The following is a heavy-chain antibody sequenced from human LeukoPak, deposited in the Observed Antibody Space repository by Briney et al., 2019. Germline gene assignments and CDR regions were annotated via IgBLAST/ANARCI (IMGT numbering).Heavy chain of an antibody. J-gene: IGHJ3*02. CDR3: TRFTIFGVVDVFDI. CDR2: IRSKLYGGAT. D-gene: IGHD3-3*01. V-gene: IGHV3-49*04. Sequence: PGGSLRLSCTASGSTFGDYAMSWVRQAPGKGLEWVGFIRSKLYGGATEYAASVKGRFTISRDDSKSIACLQMNSLKTEDTAVYYCTRFTIFGVVDVFDIWGQGTMVTVSS. CDR1: GSTFGDYA.